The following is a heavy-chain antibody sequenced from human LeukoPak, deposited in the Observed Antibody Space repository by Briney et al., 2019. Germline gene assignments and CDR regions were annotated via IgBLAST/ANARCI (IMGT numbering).Heavy chain of an antibody. J-gene: IGHJ4*02. CDR2: INHSGST. Sequence: SETLSLTCAVYGGSFSGYYWSWIRQPPGKGLEWMGEINHSGSTNYNPSLKSRVTISVDTSKNQFSLKLSSVTAADTAVYYCARGRRGGSGRYLLDYWGQGTLVTVSS. CDR3: ARGRRGGSGRYLLDY. V-gene: IGHV4-34*01. D-gene: IGHD3-10*01. CDR1: GGSFSGYY.